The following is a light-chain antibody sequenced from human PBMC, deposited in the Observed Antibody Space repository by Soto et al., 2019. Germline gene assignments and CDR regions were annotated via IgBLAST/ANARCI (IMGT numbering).Light chain of an antibody. Sequence: DIVLTQSPVSLAVSLGERATINCKSSQSGLSTSNNKNYLAWYQQKPGQPPRLLIYWASTRESGVPDRFSGSGSGTDFTLTISNLQAEDVAVYYCQQCYSTPYTFGQGTKLEI. J-gene: IGKJ2*01. V-gene: IGKV4-1*01. CDR3: QQCYSTPYT. CDR1: QSGLSTSNNKNY. CDR2: WAS.